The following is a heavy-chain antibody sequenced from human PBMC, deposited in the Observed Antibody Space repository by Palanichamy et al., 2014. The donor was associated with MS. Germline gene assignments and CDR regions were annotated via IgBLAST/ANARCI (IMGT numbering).Heavy chain of an antibody. Sequence: EVQLVQSGAEVKKAGESLRISCQGSGYSFINYWISWVRQMPGKGLEWMGRNDPSDSHVNYNPSFEGHVTISADKSISTAYLQWGSLKASGTAIYYCARHAVDGRNNYYGMDVWGQGTTVTVS. CDR3: ARHAVDGRNNYYGMDV. J-gene: IGHJ6*02. CDR2: NDPSDSHV. CDR1: GYSFINYW. D-gene: IGHD3-10*01. V-gene: IGHV5-10-1*03.